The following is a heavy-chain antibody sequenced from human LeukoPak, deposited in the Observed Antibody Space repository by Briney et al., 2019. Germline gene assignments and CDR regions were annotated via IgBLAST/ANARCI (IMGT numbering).Heavy chain of an antibody. CDR2: ISYDGSNK. D-gene: IGHD6-19*01. Sequence: GGSLRLSCAASGFTFSSYGMHWVRQAPGKGLEWVAVISYDGSNKYYADSVKGRFTISRDNSKNTLYLQMNSLRAEDTAVYYCAKEYRRYSNGWYGFDYWGQGTLVTVSS. V-gene: IGHV3-30*18. CDR1: GFTFSSYG. CDR3: AKEYRRYSNGWYGFDY. J-gene: IGHJ4*02.